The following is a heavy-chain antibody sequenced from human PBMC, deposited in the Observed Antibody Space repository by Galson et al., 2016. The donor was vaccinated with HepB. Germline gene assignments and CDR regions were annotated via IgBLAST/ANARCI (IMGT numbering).Heavy chain of an antibody. V-gene: IGHV3-33*01. CDR2: IWYDGSNQ. J-gene: IGHJ6*02. CDR3: PRDDADIVATMTPNDVYYYAMDV. Sequence: SLRLSCAASGFSFSSYGMHWVRQAPGKGLEWVAVIWYDGSNQYYADSVKGRFTISRDNSKNTLSLQMNSLRAEDTALYYCPRDDADIVATMTPNDVYYYAMDVWGQGTTVTVSS. CDR1: GFSFSSYG. D-gene: IGHD5-12*01.